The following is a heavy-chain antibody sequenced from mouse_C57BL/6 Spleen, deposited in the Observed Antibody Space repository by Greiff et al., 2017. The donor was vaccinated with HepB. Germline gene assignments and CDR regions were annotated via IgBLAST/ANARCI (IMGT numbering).Heavy chain of an antibody. CDR1: GYAFTNYL. J-gene: IGHJ3*01. CDR3: ARSDGYYEAWFAY. Sequence: VQLQQSGAELVRPGTSVKVSCKASGYAFTNYLIEWVKQRPGQGLEWIGVINPGSGGTNYNEKFKGKATLTADKSSSTAYMQLSSLTSEDSAVYFCARSDGYYEAWFAYWGQGTLVTVSA. CDR2: INPGSGGT. V-gene: IGHV1-54*01. D-gene: IGHD2-3*01.